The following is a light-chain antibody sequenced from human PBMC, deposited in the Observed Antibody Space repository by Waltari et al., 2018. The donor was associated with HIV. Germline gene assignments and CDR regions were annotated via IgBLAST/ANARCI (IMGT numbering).Light chain of an antibody. J-gene: IGLJ2*01. CDR3: CSYAGYHTFVL. CDR2: DVS. Sequence: QSALTQPRSVSGSPGQSVTIPCTGTSSDVGNYNFVSWYQRHPGKAPKLMIYDVSQRPSGVPDRFSGSKSGNTAFLTISGLQAEDEAEYHCCSYAGYHTFVLFGGGTKVTVL. V-gene: IGLV2-11*01. CDR1: SSDVGNYNF.